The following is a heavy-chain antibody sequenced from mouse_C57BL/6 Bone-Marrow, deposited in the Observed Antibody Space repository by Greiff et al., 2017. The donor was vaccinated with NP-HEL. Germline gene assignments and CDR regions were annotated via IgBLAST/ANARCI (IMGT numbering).Heavy chain of an antibody. CDR2: IYPGSGST. Sequence: VQLQQPGAELVKTGASVKMSCKASGYTFTRYWINWVKQRPGPGLEWIGDIYPGSGSTNYNEKFKSKATLTVDTSSSTAYMQLSSLTSEDSAVYYCARRAAMDYWGQGTSVTVSS. CDR3: ARRAAMDY. D-gene: IGHD3-3*01. V-gene: IGHV1-55*01. CDR1: GYTFTRYW. J-gene: IGHJ4*01.